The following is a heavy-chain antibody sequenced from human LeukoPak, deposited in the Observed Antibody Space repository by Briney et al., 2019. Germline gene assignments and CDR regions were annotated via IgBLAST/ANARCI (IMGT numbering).Heavy chain of an antibody. D-gene: IGHD3-22*01. J-gene: IGHJ4*02. CDR3: ARVVKDYYDSSGSPGY. CDR1: GGSISSSNW. Sequence: SETLSLTCAVSGGSISSSNWWSWVRQPPGKGLEWIGEIYHSGSTNYNPSLKSRVTISVDKSKNQFSLKLSSVTAADTAVYYCARVVKDYYDSSGSPGYWGQGTLVTVSS. V-gene: IGHV4-4*02. CDR2: IYHSGST.